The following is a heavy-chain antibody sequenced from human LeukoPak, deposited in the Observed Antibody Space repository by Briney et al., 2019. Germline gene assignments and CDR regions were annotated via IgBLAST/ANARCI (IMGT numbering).Heavy chain of an antibody. J-gene: IGHJ4*02. CDR1: GGSISSYY. V-gene: IGHV4-59*12. Sequence: SETLSLTCTVSGGSISSYYWGWVRQPPGKGLEWIGDIHHSGTTDYNPSLKSRVTISVDTSKNQFSLKLSSVTAADTAVYYCASVGSGSYYKGYFDYWGQGTLVTVSS. CDR2: IHHSGTT. D-gene: IGHD3-10*01. CDR3: ASVGSGSYYKGYFDY.